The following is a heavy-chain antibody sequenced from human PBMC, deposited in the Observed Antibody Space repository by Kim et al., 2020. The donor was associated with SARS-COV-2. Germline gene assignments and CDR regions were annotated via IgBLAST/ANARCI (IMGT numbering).Heavy chain of an antibody. Sequence: GGSLRLSCAASGFTFSSYAMHWVRKAPGKGLEWVAVIWYDGSNKYYADSVKGRFTISRDNSKNTLYLQMNSLRAEDTAVYYCAKAPDRWGQGTLVTVSS. V-gene: IGHV3-33*06. CDR2: IWYDGSNK. CDR3: AKAPDR. CDR1: GFTFSSYA. J-gene: IGHJ4*02.